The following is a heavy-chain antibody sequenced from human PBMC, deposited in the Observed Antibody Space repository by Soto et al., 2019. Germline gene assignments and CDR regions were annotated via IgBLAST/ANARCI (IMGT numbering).Heavy chain of an antibody. CDR2: ISGRGGTT. D-gene: IGHD6-19*01. V-gene: IGHV3-23*01. J-gene: IGHJ3*02. CDR1: GFTFSSYA. Sequence: EVQLLESGGGLVQPGGSLRLSCAASGFTFSSYAMSWVRQAPGKGLEWVSAISGRGGTTYYADSVKGRFTFSRDNSKNTLYLQMNSLRAEDTAVYYCAKTANGWFSAFDIWGQGTIVTVSS. CDR3: AKTANGWFSAFDI.